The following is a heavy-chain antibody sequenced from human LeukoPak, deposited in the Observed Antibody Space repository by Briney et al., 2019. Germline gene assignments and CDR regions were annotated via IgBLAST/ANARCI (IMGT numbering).Heavy chain of an antibody. V-gene: IGHV4-31*03. J-gene: IGHJ6*02. CDR1: GGSISSGGYY. CDR2: IYHRGST. D-gene: IGHD6-19*01. CDR3: AREPSGWYVYYYGMDV. Sequence: PSETLSLTCTVSGGSISSGGYYWSWIRQHPGKGLEWIGYIYHRGSTNYNPSLKSRVTISVDTSKNQFSLKLSSVTAADTAVYYCAREPSGWYVYYYGMDVWGQGTTVTVSS.